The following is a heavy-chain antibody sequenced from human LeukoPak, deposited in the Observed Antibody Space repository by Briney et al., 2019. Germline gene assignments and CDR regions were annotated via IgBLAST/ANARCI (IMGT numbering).Heavy chain of an antibody. J-gene: IGHJ4*02. V-gene: IGHV4-59*01. CDR1: GDSISRDH. CDR2: INYSGST. Sequence: SETLSLTCSVSGDSISRDHWSWIRQPPGKGLEWIGYINYSGSTNYNPSLKRRVTISVDTSKNQFSLKLSSVTAADTAVYYCARAVGGDGSGSLWGPGTLVTVSS. CDR3: ARAVGGDGSGSL. D-gene: IGHD3-10*01.